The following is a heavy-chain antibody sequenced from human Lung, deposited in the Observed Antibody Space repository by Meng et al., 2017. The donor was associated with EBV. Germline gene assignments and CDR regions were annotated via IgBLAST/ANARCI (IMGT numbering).Heavy chain of an antibody. V-gene: IGHV4-30-2*01. Sequence: QLQQSSSGLVKPSPTLSLTCAVSSGSISSDTSSWNWSRQRPGKGLEWIGFVYRSGSTYYNPSLKSRVIISVDRSNNQFFLELNSVSAADTAVYYCARAKWGHSYGSEALYFDHWGPGTLVTVSS. J-gene: IGHJ4*02. CDR1: SGSISSDTSS. D-gene: IGHD5-18*01. CDR2: VYRSGST. CDR3: ARAKWGHSYGSEALYFDH.